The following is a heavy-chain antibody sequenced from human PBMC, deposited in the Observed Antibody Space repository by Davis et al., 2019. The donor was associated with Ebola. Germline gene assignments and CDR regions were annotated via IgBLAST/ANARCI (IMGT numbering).Heavy chain of an antibody. J-gene: IGHJ6*04. Sequence: ASVQVSCKASAYTSTSYGISWVRQAPGQGLEWMGCISAYNGNTNYTQKLQGRVTMTTDTSTSTAYMELRSLRSDDTAVYYCARDWGSWYSYYYYYYGMDVWGKGTTVTVSS. D-gene: IGHD6-13*01. CDR3: ARDWGSWYSYYYYYYGMDV. CDR2: ISAYNGNT. CDR1: AYTSTSYG. V-gene: IGHV1-18*04.